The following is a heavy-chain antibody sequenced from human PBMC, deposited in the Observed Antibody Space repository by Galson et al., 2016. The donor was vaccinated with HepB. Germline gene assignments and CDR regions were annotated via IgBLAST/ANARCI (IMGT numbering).Heavy chain of an antibody. CDR1: GYSFTRYW. J-gene: IGHJ4*02. CDR3: ARRGVSDSGWLDY. CDR2: IDPDDSDT. Sequence: QSGAEVKKPGESLKISCKGSGYSFTRYWIGWVRQMPGKGLEWMGIIDPDDSDTIYSPSFQGQVTISADKSISTAYLQWSSLKASESTMYYCARRGVSDSGWLDYWGQGTLVTVSS. V-gene: IGHV5-51*01. D-gene: IGHD6-19*01.